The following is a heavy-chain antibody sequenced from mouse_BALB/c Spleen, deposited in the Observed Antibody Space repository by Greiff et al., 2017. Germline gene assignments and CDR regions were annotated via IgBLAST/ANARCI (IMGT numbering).Heavy chain of an antibody. CDR3: TRGYYGSSYDWYFDV. J-gene: IGHJ1*01. CDR2: INPSNGRT. D-gene: IGHD1-1*01. V-gene: IGHV1S81*02. Sequence: QVQLQQSGAELVKPGASVKLSCKASGYTFTSYWMHWVKQRPGQGLEWIGEINPSNGRTNYNEKFKSKATLTVDKSSSTAYMQLSSLTSEDSAVYYCTRGYYGSSYDWYFDVWGAGTTVTVSS. CDR1: GYTFTSYW.